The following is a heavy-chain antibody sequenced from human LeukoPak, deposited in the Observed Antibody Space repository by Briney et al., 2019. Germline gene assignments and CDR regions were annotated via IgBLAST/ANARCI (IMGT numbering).Heavy chain of an antibody. CDR3: AKGPDSEFYYYYYMDV. J-gene: IGHJ6*03. CDR1: GFSVSTNH. D-gene: IGHD5-18*01. Sequence: QAGGSLRLSCAASGFSVSTNHMNWVRQTPGKGLEWVSAISGSAGNTYYADSVKGRFTISRDNSKNTVYLQMNSLRAEDTALYYCAKGPDSEFYYYYYMDVWGKGTTVTVSS. V-gene: IGHV3-23*01. CDR2: ISGSAGNT.